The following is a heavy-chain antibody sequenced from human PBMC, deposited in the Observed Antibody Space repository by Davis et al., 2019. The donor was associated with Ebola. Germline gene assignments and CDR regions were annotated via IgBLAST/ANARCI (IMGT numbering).Heavy chain of an antibody. J-gene: IGHJ4*02. V-gene: IGHV3-7*01. CDR2: IKEDGSVQ. Sequence: PGGSLRLSCTASGFTFSNTWMSWVRQTPGKGLEWVANIKEDGSVQNYVDSVKGRFTISRDNAKNSLYLQMNSLRVEDTAVYYCAKNGREIDYWGQGTLVTVSS. D-gene: IGHD3-10*01. CDR3: AKNGREIDY. CDR1: GFTFSNTW.